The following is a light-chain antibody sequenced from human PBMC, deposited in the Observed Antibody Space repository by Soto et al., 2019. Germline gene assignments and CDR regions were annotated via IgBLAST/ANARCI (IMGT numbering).Light chain of an antibody. CDR3: QQSYRTPQT. CDR1: QSISSY. J-gene: IGKJ2*01. V-gene: IGKV1-39*01. CDR2: AAS. Sequence: DIQMTQSPSSLSASVGDRVTITCRASQSISSYLNWYQQKPGKAPKLLIYAASSLQSGVPSRFSGSRSGTDFTLTISSLQPRDFATYYCQQSYRTPQTFGQGTKLEIK.